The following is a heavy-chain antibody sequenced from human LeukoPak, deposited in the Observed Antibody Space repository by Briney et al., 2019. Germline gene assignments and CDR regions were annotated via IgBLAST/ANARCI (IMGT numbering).Heavy chain of an antibody. CDR2: INPNSGGT. CDR1: GYTFTGYY. Sequence: ASVKVSCKASGYTFTGYYMHWVRQAPGQRLEWMGWINPNSGGTNYAQKFQGRVTMTRDTSISTAYMELSRLRSDDTAVYYCARDVRVAVAGTWSLDYWGQGTLVTVSS. CDR3: ARDVRVAVAGTWSLDY. J-gene: IGHJ4*02. V-gene: IGHV1-2*02. D-gene: IGHD6-19*01.